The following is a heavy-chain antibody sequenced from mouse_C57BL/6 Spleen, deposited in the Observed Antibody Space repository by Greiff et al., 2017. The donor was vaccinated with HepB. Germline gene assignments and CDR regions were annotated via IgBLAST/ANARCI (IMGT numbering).Heavy chain of an antibody. V-gene: IGHV1-43*01. CDR3: ARYGDYCDY. D-gene: IGHD1-1*02. Sequence: EVQLQQSGPELVKPGASVKISCKASGYSFTGYYMHWVKQSSEKSLEWIGEINPSTGGTSYNQKFKGKATLTVDKSSSTAYMQLKSLTSEDSAVYYCARYGDYCDYWGQGTTRTVSS. J-gene: IGHJ2*01. CDR2: INPSTGGT. CDR1: GYSFTGYY.